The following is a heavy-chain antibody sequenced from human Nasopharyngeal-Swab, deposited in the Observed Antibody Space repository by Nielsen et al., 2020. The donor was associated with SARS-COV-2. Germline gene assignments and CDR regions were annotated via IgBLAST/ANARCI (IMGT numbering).Heavy chain of an antibody. Sequence: SETLSLTYTVSGGSISSYYWSWIRQPPGKGLEWIGYIYYSGSTNYNPSLKSRVTISVDTSKNQFSLKLSSVTAADTAVYYCARDHTLYGDYPPYYYGMDVWGQGTTVTVSS. CDR3: ARDHTLYGDYPPYYYGMDV. CDR2: IYYSGST. J-gene: IGHJ6*02. V-gene: IGHV4-59*01. D-gene: IGHD4-17*01. CDR1: GGSISSYY.